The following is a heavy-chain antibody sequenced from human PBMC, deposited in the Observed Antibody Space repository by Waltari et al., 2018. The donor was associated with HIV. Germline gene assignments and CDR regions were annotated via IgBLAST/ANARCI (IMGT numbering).Heavy chain of an antibody. Sequence: EVRLVESGGGLVQPGGSLRLSCAASGFTFRSSWMTWVRQAPWKGLEWVANIKEDGSEIHYVDSVKGRFTISRDNAKNSLYLQMNSLRAEDTAVYYCARRQQLTDWGQGTLVTVSS. CDR3: ARRQQLTD. V-gene: IGHV3-7*01. J-gene: IGHJ4*02. CDR1: GFTFRSSW. D-gene: IGHD6-13*01. CDR2: IKEDGSEI.